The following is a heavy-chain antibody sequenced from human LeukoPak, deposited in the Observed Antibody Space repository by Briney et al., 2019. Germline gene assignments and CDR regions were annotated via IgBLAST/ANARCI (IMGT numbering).Heavy chain of an antibody. V-gene: IGHV1-2*02. D-gene: IGHD6-13*01. J-gene: IGHJ4*02. Sequence: ASVKVSCKASGYTFTGYYMHWVRQAPGQGLEWMGWINPNSGGTNYAQKFQGRVTMTRDTSICTAYMELSRLRSDDTAVYYCARSGGFAAAAGDNWGQGSLVTVSS. CDR2: INPNSGGT. CDR3: ARSGGFAAAAGDN. CDR1: GYTFTGYY.